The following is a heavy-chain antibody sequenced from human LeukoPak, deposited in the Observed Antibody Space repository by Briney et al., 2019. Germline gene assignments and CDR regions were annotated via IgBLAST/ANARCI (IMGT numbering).Heavy chain of an antibody. CDR3: ATGGGLALAGKDY. J-gene: IGHJ4*02. D-gene: IGHD6-19*01. CDR1: GYTFTNYD. Sequence: ASVKVSCKASGYTFTNYDINWVRQATGQGLEWMGWMNTKIGNNGYAQKFQGRLTLTRSTSLTTAYMELSSLTSEDTAVYYCATGGGLALAGKDYWGQGTLVTVSS. V-gene: IGHV1-8*01. CDR2: MNTKIGNN.